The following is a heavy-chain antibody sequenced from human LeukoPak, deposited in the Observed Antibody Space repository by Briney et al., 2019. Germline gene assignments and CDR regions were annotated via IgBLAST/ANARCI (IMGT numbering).Heavy chain of an antibody. J-gene: IGHJ5*02. D-gene: IGHD2-2*01. CDR1: GFTFSTYA. CDR3: ARDPSSSNWFDP. V-gene: IGHV3-30*04. Sequence: GGSLRLSCAASGFTFSTYAMHWVRQAPGKGLEWVAVISYDGSSKYYADSVKGRFTISRDNAKNSLYLQMNSLRAEDTAVYYCARDPSSSNWFDPWGQGTLVTVSS. CDR2: ISYDGSSK.